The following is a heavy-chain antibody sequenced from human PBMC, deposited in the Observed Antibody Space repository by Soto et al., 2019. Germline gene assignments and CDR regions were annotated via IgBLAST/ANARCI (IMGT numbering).Heavy chain of an antibody. V-gene: IGHV2-5*02. Sequence: QITLKESGPTLVKPTQTLTLTCTFSGFSLSTSGVGVGWIRQPPGKALEWLALIYWDDDKRYSPALKSRLTITKDTSKNQVVLTMTNMDPVDTATYYCAHARIPAAGKAYYYYGMDVWGQGTTVTVSS. CDR1: GFSLSTSGVG. D-gene: IGHD6-13*01. CDR2: IYWDDDK. CDR3: AHARIPAAGKAYYYYGMDV. J-gene: IGHJ6*02.